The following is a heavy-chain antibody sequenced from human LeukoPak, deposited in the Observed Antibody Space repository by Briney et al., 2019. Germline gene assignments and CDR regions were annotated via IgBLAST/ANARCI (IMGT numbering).Heavy chain of an antibody. J-gene: IGHJ4*02. D-gene: IGHD6-19*01. CDR3: ARMIAVAGKATDY. Sequence: GASVKVSCKASGYTFTGYYMHWVRQAPGQGLEWMGWINPNSGGTNYAQKFQGRVTMTRDTSISTAYMELSRLRSDDTAVYYCARMIAVAGKATDYWGQGTLVTVSS. CDR2: INPNSGGT. CDR1: GYTFTGYY. V-gene: IGHV1-2*02.